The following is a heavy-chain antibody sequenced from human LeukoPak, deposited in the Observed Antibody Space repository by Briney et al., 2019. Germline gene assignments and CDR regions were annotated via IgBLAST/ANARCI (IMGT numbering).Heavy chain of an antibody. Sequence: SETLSLTCSVSGGSISSTAYYWGGIRQPPGKGLEWIGSIYYSGTTYYNPSLKSRVTISVDTSKNQFSLKLSSVTAADTAVYYCARHLDYGDYYFDYWGQGTLVTVSS. CDR3: ARHLDYGDYYFDY. J-gene: IGHJ4*02. CDR2: IYYSGTT. D-gene: IGHD4-17*01. CDR1: GGSISSTAYY. V-gene: IGHV4-39*01.